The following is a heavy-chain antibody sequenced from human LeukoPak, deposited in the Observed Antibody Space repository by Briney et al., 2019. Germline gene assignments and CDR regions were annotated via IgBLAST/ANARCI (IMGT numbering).Heavy chain of an antibody. V-gene: IGHV3-23*01. CDR3: AKDLSDLWSGRNFDY. J-gene: IGHJ4*02. CDR1: GFTFNSYA. D-gene: IGHD3-3*01. CDR2: ISGSGDST. Sequence: PGGSLRLSCAASGFTFNSYAMSWVRQAPGKGLEWVSGISGSGDSTFHADSVKGRFTISRDNSKNTLYLQMNSLRAGDTAVYYCAKDLSDLWSGRNFDYWGQGTLVTVSS.